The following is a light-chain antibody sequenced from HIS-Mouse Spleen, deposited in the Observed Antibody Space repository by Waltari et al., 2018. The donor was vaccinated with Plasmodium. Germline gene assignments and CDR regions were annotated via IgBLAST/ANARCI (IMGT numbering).Light chain of an antibody. CDR1: SSDVGGYNY. V-gene: IGLV2-8*01. CDR2: EVS. Sequence: QSALTQPPSASGSPGQSVTISCTGTSSDVGGYNYVSWYQQHPGKAPNLMIYEVSKRPSGVPDRFSGSESGNTASLTVSGLQAEDEADYYCSSYAGSNNLVFGGGTKLTVL. J-gene: IGLJ2*01. CDR3: SSYAGSNNLV.